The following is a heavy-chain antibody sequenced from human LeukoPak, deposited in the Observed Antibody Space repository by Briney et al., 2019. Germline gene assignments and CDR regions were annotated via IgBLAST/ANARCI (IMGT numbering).Heavy chain of an antibody. V-gene: IGHV4-34*01. CDR1: GGSFSGYY. D-gene: IGHD4-17*01. CDR2: INHSGST. Sequence: PSETLSLTCAVYGGSFSGYYWSWLRQPPGKGLEWLGEINHSGSTNYNPSLKSRVTISVDTSKNQFSLKLSSVTAADTAVYYCARPYGDYRRRTYYYGMDVWGQGTTVTVSS. J-gene: IGHJ6*02. CDR3: ARPYGDYRRRTYYYGMDV.